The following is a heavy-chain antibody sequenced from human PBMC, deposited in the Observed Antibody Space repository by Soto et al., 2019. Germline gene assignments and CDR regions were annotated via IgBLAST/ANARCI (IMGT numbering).Heavy chain of an antibody. CDR3: ARLGCSGGSCYHNWFDP. Sequence: PSETLSLTCTVSGGSISSYYWSWIRQPPGKGLEWIGYIYYSGSTNYNPSLKSRVTISVDTSKNQFSLKLSSVTAADTAVYYCARLGCSGGSCYHNWFDPWGQGTLVTVSS. CDR2: IYYSGST. CDR1: GGSISSYY. D-gene: IGHD2-15*01. J-gene: IGHJ5*02. V-gene: IGHV4-59*08.